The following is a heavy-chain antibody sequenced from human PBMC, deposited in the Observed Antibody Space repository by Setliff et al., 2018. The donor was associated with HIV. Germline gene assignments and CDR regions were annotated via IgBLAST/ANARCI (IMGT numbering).Heavy chain of an antibody. CDR3: ARTLTYYFDGSFSSGPADY. CDR1: GYTFTTYA. D-gene: IGHD3-22*01. CDR2: INTGNGNT. V-gene: IGHV1-3*04. Sequence: ASVKVSCKASGYTFTTYAMILVRQAPGQSLEWMGWINTGNGNTRLSQKFQGRVTISRDTSASTAYVELYSLTSEDTAVYYCARTLTYYFDGSFSSGPADYWGLGTLVTVSS. J-gene: IGHJ4*02.